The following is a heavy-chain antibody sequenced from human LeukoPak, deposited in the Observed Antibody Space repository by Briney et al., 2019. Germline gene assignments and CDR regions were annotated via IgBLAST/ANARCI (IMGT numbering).Heavy chain of an antibody. V-gene: IGHV3-7*01. J-gene: IGHJ4*02. CDR1: GFTFSCCW. D-gene: IGHD3-10*01. CDR3: VRGEMDY. Sequence: SGGSLRLSCAASGFTFSCCWMSWVRQAPGKGLEWVASIKHDGSEKFYVDSVKGRFTISRDDTKISLHLQMNSLRAEDTAVYYCVRGEMDYWGQGTLVTVSS. CDR2: IKHDGSEK.